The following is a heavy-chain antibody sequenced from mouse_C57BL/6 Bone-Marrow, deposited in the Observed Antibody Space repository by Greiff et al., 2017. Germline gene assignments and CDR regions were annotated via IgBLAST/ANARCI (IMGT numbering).Heavy chain of an antibody. J-gene: IGHJ2*01. V-gene: IGHV1-64*01. Sequence: QVQLKQPGAELVKPGASVKLSCKASGYTFTSYWMHWVKQRPGQGLEWIGMIHPNSGSTNYNEKFKSKATLTVDKSSSTAYMQLSSLTSEDSAVYYCASYYDYDGWDYWGQGTTLTVSS. CDR1: GYTFTSYW. CDR3: ASYYDYDGWDY. D-gene: IGHD2-4*01. CDR2: IHPNSGST.